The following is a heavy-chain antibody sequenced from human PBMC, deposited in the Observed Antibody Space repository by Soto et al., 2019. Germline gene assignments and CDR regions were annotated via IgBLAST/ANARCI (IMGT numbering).Heavy chain of an antibody. D-gene: IGHD3-22*01. CDR1: CYTFASYG. V-gene: IGHV1-18*04. Sequence: ASVEVSWKVSCYTFASYGSRWVRQAPGQGLEWIGWISAYNGNTNYAQKLQGRVTMTTDTSTSTAYMELRSLRSDDTAVYYCARDRWDYYDSSGSRYYYGMDVWGQGTTVTVSS. CDR3: ARDRWDYYDSSGSRYYYGMDV. CDR2: ISAYNGNT. J-gene: IGHJ6*02.